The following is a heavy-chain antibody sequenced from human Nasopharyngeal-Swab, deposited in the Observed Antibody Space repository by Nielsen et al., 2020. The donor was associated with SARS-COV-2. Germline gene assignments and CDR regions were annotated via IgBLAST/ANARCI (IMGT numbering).Heavy chain of an antibody. CDR3: ARGSYGDKSDFDS. CDR2: LWSDDWTT. J-gene: IGHJ4*02. V-gene: IGHV3-33*08. CDR1: GFTFSSYG. Sequence: GESLKISCAASGFTFSSYGMHWVRQAPDKGLEWVAVLWSDDWTTYYADSVKGRFTIPRDNSKNTLYLGMNSVTAEDTAMYYCARGSYGDKSDFDSWGQGTLVTVSS. D-gene: IGHD4-23*01.